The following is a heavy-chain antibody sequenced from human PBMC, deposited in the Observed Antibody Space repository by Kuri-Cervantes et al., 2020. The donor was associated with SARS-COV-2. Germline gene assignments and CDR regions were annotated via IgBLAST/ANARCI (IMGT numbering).Heavy chain of an antibody. CDR3: ARAARKGQQLVRRYYFDY. CDR1: GYTFTSYD. J-gene: IGHJ4*02. D-gene: IGHD6-13*01. Sequence: ASVKVSCKASGYTFTSYDINWVRQATGQGLEWMGWMNPTSGNTGYAQKFQGRVTMTRNTSISTADMELSSLRSEDTAVYYCARAARKGQQLVRRYYFDYWGQGTLVTVSS. V-gene: IGHV1-8*01. CDR2: MNPTSGNT.